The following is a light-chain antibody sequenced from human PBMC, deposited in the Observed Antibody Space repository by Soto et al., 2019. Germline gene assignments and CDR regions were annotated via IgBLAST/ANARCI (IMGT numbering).Light chain of an antibody. V-gene: IGLV2-14*01. CDR2: DVS. CDR1: SSDVGGYNY. CDR3: SSYTGSSTLGV. Sequence: QSALTQPASVSGSPGQSITISCTGTSSDVGGYNYVSWYQQHPGKAPKLMIYDVSNRPSGVSNRFSGSKSGNTASLTISGLQAEDGADYYCSSYTGSSTLGVFGGGTQLTVL. J-gene: IGLJ3*02.